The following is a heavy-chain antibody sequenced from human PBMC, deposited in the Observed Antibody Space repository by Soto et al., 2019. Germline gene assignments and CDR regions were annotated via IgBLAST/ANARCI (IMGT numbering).Heavy chain of an antibody. Sequence: QITLKESGPTLVKPTQPLTLTCTFSGFSLSTSGVGVGWIRQPPGKALEWLALIYWEDDKRYSPSLKSRLTKTEDTSKNEVVLTMANMDPVDTAAYDWPHEGGEVGEGYVDYGGQGTLVTVSS. CDR3: PHEGGEVGEGYVDY. D-gene: IGHD2-21*01. CDR2: IYWEDDK. J-gene: IGHJ4*02. V-gene: IGHV2-5*02. CDR1: GFSLSTSGVG.